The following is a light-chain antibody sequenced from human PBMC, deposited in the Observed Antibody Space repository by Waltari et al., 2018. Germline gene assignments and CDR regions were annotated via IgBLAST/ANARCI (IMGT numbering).Light chain of an antibody. CDR2: DVS. V-gene: IGLV2-14*03. CDR3: SSYISSDTLEL. J-gene: IGLJ2*01. Sequence: QSALTQPASVSGSPGQSITISCTGTSSDVGGYNYVSWYRQHPGKAPKLIIFDVSNRPSGVSSRFSGSKSGNTASLTISGLQAQDEADYYCSSYISSDTLELFGGGTSLTVL. CDR1: SSDVGGYNY.